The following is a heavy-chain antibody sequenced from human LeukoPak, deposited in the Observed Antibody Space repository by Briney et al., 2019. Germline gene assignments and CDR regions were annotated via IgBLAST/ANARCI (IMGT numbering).Heavy chain of an antibody. Sequence: PSETLSLTCTVSGRSLSGGSNYWGWIRQPPGKGLEWVGSIYYSGRTYYNSSLKSRVTISVDTSKNQFSLKLSSVSAADTAVYYCASAGAVGGGGPYFDYWGQGTLVTVSS. CDR2: IYYSGRT. D-gene: IGHD2-15*01. V-gene: IGHV4-39*07. CDR3: ASAGAVGGGGPYFDY. J-gene: IGHJ4*02. CDR1: GRSLSGGSNY.